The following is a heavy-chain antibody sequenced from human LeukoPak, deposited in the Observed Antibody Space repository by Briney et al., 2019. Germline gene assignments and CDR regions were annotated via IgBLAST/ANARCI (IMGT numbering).Heavy chain of an antibody. CDR1: GFTFSDYY. Sequence: GGSLRLSCAASGFTFSDYYMSWIRQAPGEGLELVSYIGGSSGYTDYAGSVKGRFTISRDNAKNSLYLEMTSLRPEDTAVYYCARSRGATHWGQGTLVTVSS. CDR3: ARSRGATH. V-gene: IGHV3-11*03. CDR2: IGGSSGYT. D-gene: IGHD3-16*01. J-gene: IGHJ4*02.